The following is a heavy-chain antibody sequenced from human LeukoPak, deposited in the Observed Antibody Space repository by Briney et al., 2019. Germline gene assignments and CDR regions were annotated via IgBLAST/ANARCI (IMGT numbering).Heavy chain of an antibody. CDR3: VADLPTLDSQFAY. CDR2: ITHSGTT. CDR1: GLIFSHAW. V-gene: IGHV3-15*01. D-gene: IGHD1-1*01. J-gene: IGHJ4*02. Sequence: GGSLRLSCAASGLIFSHAWMNWVRQAPGKGPEWVGLITHSGTTDFAAPVKGRFTLSRDNSEDTVYLQMSSLKTEDTAAYYCVADLPTLDSQFAYWGRGTLVTVPP.